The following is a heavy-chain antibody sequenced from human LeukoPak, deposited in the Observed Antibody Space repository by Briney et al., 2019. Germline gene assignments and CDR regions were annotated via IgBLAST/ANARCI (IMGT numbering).Heavy chain of an antibody. Sequence: KHSQTLSLTCAISGDSVSSNSVAWNWIRQSPSRGLEWQGRTYYRSKWSNDYAVSVRSRITINPDTSKNQFSLQLNSVTPADAAVYYCVRSRGGDFDHWGQGTLVTVSS. J-gene: IGHJ4*02. CDR1: GDSVSSNSVA. V-gene: IGHV6-1*01. CDR2: TYYRSKWSN. CDR3: VRSRGGDFDH. D-gene: IGHD3-16*01.